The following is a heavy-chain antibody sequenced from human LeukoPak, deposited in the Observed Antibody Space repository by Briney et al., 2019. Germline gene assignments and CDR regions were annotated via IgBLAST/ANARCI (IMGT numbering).Heavy chain of an antibody. CDR1: GFTFSDYY. J-gene: IGHJ4*02. CDR2: IGGDGIA. D-gene: IGHD3-16*01. Sequence: GGSLRLSCAASGFTFSDYYMSWIRQAPGKGLEWISYIGGDGIAFYADSVKGRFTASKDDARKSMYLQMNSLRVEDTAVYYCAKDRANWAIDDWGQGTQVTVSS. CDR3: AKDRANWAIDD. V-gene: IGHV3-11*01.